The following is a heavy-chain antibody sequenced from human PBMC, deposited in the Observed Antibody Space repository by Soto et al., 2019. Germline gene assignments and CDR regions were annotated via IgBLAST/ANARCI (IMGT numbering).Heavy chain of an antibody. CDR3: ANRHLN. Sequence: EVQMVESGGGLVQPGGSLRLSCAASGFTFSSYYMMWVRQAPGKGLEWVANIKQDGSERHYVDSVKGRFTISRDNAKNSLYLQMNSLRVEDKAVYYCANRHLNWGQGTLVTVSS. V-gene: IGHV3-7*01. CDR2: IKQDGSER. CDR1: GFTFSSYY. J-gene: IGHJ4*02.